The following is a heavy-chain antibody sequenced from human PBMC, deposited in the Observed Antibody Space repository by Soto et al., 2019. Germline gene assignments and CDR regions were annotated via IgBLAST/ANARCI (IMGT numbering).Heavy chain of an antibody. V-gene: IGHV1-69*13. D-gene: IGHD5-12*01. CDR1: GCTFSSYA. Sequence: WASVKVSCKASGCTFSSYAISWVRQAPGQGLEWMGGIIPIFGTANYAQKFQGRVTITADESTSTAYMELSSLRSEDTAVYYCAKRAPRGYSGYDFSHYYYYGMDVWGQGTRVTVSS. CDR3: AKRAPRGYSGYDFSHYYYYGMDV. CDR2: IIPIFGTA. J-gene: IGHJ6*02.